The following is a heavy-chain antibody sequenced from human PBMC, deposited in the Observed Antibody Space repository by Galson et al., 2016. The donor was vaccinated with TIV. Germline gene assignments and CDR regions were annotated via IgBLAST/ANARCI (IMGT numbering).Heavy chain of an antibody. V-gene: IGHV3-13*01. CDR1: GFTFSSYD. CDR3: ARRAGGSYSWAYYYFYGMDV. CDR2: IGTAGAT. J-gene: IGHJ6*02. Sequence: SLRLSCAASGFTFSSYDMHWVRQVTGKGLEWVSGIGTAGATYYPGSVKGRFTISRENAKNSLYLQMNSLRAGDTAVYYCARRAGGSYSWAYYYFYGMDVWGQGTTVTVSS. D-gene: IGHD1-26*01.